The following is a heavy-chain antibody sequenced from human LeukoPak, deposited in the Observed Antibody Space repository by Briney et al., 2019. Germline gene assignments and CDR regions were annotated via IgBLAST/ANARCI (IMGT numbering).Heavy chain of an antibody. V-gene: IGHV3-21*01. CDR1: GFTFSSYS. CDR3: AELGITMIGGV. Sequence: GGSLRLSCAGSGFTFSSYSMNWVRQAPGKGLEWVSGISADGGSTYYADSVKGRFTISRDNAKNSLYLQMNSLRAEDTAVYYCAELGITMIGGVWGKGTTVTISS. J-gene: IGHJ6*04. CDR2: ISADGGST. D-gene: IGHD3-10*02.